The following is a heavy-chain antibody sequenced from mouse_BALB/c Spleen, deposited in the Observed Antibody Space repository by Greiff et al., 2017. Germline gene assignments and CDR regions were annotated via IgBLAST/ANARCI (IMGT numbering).Heavy chain of an antibody. V-gene: IGHV1-69*02. CDR3: TRWALGLLAMDY. J-gene: IGHJ4*01. CDR2: IYPSDSYT. D-gene: IGHD3-1*01. CDR1: GYTFTSYW. Sequence: QVQLQQPGAELVRPGASVKLSCKASGYTFTSYWINWVKQRPGQGLEWIGNIYPSDSYTNYNQKFKDKATLTVDKSSSTAYMQLSSPTSEDSAVYYCTRWALGLLAMDYWGQGTSVTVSS.